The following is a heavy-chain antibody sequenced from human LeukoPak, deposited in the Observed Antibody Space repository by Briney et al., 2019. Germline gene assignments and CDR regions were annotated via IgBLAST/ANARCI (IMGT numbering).Heavy chain of an antibody. Sequence: GGSLRLPCAASGFSFSSYSMNWVRQAPGKGLEWVSYISSGSSTIYYADSVKGRFTISRDNAKNSLYLQMNSLRAEDTAVYYCARDMVYSLGYYYYGMDVWGQGTTVTVSS. CDR2: ISSGSSTI. V-gene: IGHV3-48*01. CDR1: GFSFSSYS. D-gene: IGHD2-8*01. CDR3: ARDMVYSLGYYYYGMDV. J-gene: IGHJ6*02.